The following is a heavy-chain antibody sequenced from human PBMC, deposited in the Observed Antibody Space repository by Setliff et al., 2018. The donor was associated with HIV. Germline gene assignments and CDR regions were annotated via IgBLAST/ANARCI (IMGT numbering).Heavy chain of an antibody. J-gene: IGHJ1*01. Sequence: SVKVSCKASGGTFNTYTINWVRQAPGHGLEWMGGITPLFGTSSYAQKFQGGVTITVDASTSIVDMEISSLRSEDTAVYYCTRGPEVTTVTNPLTAEYFQHWGQGTPVTVSS. CDR3: TRGPEVTTVTNPLTAEYFQH. V-gene: IGHV1-69*13. D-gene: IGHD4-17*01. CDR2: ITPLFGTS. CDR1: GGTFNTYT.